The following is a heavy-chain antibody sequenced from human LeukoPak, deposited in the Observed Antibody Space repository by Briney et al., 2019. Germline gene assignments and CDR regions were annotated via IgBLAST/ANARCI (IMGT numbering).Heavy chain of an antibody. CDR1: GFTFSSYD. D-gene: IGHD2-8*02. J-gene: IGHJ3*02. CDR2: IHTAGDT. Sequence: GGSLRLSCAASGFTFSSYDMPWVRHVTGKGLEWVSSIHTAGDTFYSGSVKGRFTISRENAKNSLYLQMNSLRAGDTAVYYCARGLPGGLDIWGQGTMVTVS. CDR3: ARGLPGGLDI. V-gene: IGHV3-13*01.